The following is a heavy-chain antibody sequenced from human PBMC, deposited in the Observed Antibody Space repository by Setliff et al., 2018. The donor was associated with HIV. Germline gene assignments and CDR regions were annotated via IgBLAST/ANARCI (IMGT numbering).Heavy chain of an antibody. CDR1: GGSINTGSYY. CDR3: ARARGPEGYFDS. Sequence: ASETLSLTCTVSGGSINTGSYYWGWIRQPPGKGLESIGTIYYSGSTYYKSSLKSRLTISVDTSKNQFSLKMSSVTAADTAVYYCARARGPEGYFDSWGQGTLVTSPQ. V-gene: IGHV4-39*07. D-gene: IGHD3-10*01. J-gene: IGHJ4*02. CDR2: IYYSGST.